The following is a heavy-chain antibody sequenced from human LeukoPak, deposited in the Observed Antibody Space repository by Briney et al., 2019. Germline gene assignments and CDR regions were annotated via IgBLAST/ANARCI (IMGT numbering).Heavy chain of an antibody. J-gene: IGHJ4*02. CDR3: ARDAAGLDY. D-gene: IGHD1-14*01. Sequence: PGGSLRLSCAASGFTFGNHWMHWVRQAPGKGLVWVSRIKGDGTSTIYADSVKGRFTISRDNAKNTVYLQMNSLKDEDTGVYYCARDAAGLDYWGQGTLVTVSS. V-gene: IGHV3-74*01. CDR1: GFTFGNHW. CDR2: IKGDGTST.